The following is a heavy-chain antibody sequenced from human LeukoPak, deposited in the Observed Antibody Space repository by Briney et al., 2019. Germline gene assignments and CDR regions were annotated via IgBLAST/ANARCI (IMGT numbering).Heavy chain of an antibody. V-gene: IGHV4-39*01. J-gene: IGHJ4*02. CDR2: IYSSGST. Sequence: SETLSLTCTVAGGSISSSSYYWGWIRQPPGKGLEWIGSIYSSGSTHYNPSLKSRITISVDTSKNQFSLKLSSVTAADTAVYYCARHDGRFSVQTWLVPKGFDYWGQGTLVTVSS. CDR3: ARHDGRFSVQTWLVPKGFDY. CDR1: GGSISSSSYY. D-gene: IGHD6-19*01.